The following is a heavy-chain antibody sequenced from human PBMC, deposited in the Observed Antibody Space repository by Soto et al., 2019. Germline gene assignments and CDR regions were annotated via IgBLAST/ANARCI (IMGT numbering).Heavy chain of an antibody. Sequence: VQLVESGGGLVEPGGSLRLSCAVSGYSFSHYWMTWVRQTPGKRLEWVGRIKAKSAGETVDYAAPVKGRFSISRDDSQNMLYLQMDNLKTEDSAVYYCTTDRPLTDGRNALYWGQGTLVTVSS. CDR1: GYSFSHYW. CDR3: TTDRPLTDGRNALY. V-gene: IGHV3-15*01. CDR2: IKAKSAGETV. J-gene: IGHJ4*02. D-gene: IGHD2-8*01.